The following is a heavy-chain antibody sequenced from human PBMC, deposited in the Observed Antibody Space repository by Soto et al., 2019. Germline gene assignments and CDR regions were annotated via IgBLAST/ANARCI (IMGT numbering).Heavy chain of an antibody. D-gene: IGHD5-12*01. CDR2: IIPIYGTA. Sequence: QVQLVQSGAEVKKPGSSVKVSCKVSGGTFSKYTINWVRQAPGQGLEWMAGIIPIYGTANYAQKFQGRISVTMDESTTTAYMELRALRSDDTAIYYCARDRDGYNYWYFDLWGRGSLITVSS. CDR1: GGTFSKYT. V-gene: IGHV1-69*01. J-gene: IGHJ2*01. CDR3: ARDRDGYNYWYFDL.